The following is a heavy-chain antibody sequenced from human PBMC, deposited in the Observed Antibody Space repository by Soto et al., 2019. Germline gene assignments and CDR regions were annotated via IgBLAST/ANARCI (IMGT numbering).Heavy chain of an antibody. J-gene: IGHJ4*02. CDR3: ARAPKVSGSSQTRPDF. CDR2: ISQSGST. V-gene: IGHV4-34*01. Sequence: PSETLSLTFSIYSGSFSGFYWSWIRQPPGKRLEWIGEISQSGSTNYSPSLKSRVSISVDTSKNQFSLNLTSVTAADTAVYYCARAPKVSGSSQTRPDFWGQGALVTVSS. CDR1: SGSFSGFY. D-gene: IGHD6-6*01.